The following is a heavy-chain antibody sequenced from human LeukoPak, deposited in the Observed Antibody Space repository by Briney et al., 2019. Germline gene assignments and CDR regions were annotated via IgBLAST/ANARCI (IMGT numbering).Heavy chain of an antibody. CDR1: GFTFTMLW. D-gene: IGHD3-10*01. V-gene: IGHV3-74*03. CDR3: TRGGEEPLDY. J-gene: IGHJ4*02. CDR2: INREGPTT. Sequence: GGSLRLSCARSGFTFTMLWMHWVRQAPGKGLLWESHINREGPTTPYDDSVEGRFTISRDENTLYLQMNHLRVEDTAVYYCTRGGEEPLDYWGQGTLVSVSS.